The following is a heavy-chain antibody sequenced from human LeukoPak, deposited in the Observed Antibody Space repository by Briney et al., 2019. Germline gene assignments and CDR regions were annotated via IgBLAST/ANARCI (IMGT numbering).Heavy chain of an antibody. CDR3: ARLGDFWSGYYIPNWFDP. D-gene: IGHD3-3*01. CDR2: IYPGDSDT. Sequence: GESLKISCKGSGYSFTSYWIGWVRQMPGKGLEWMGIIYPGDSDTRYSPSFQGQVTIPADKSISTAYQQWSSLKASDTAMYYCARLGDFWSGYYIPNWFDPWGQGTLVTVSS. CDR1: GYSFTSYW. V-gene: IGHV5-51*01. J-gene: IGHJ5*02.